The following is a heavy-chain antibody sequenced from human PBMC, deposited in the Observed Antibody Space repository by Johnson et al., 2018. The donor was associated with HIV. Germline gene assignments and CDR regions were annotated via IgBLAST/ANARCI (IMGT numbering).Heavy chain of an antibody. Sequence: VQLVESGGGLVQPGGSLRLSCVASGFSFSRYWMTWVRQAPGKGLEWVASIKQDGNEKYYADSVKGRFTISRDNSKNTLYLQMNSLSAEDTAVYYCAKDLSIAARPAAFDIWGQGTMVTVSS. CDR2: IKQDGNEK. J-gene: IGHJ3*02. V-gene: IGHV3-7*01. CDR3: AKDLSIAARPAAFDI. D-gene: IGHD6-6*01. CDR1: GFSFSRYW.